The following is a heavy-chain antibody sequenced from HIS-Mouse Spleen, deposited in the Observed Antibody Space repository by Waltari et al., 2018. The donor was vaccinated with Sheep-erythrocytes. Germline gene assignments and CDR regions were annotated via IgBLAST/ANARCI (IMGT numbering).Heavy chain of an antibody. CDR2: IYYSGST. J-gene: IGHJ4*02. V-gene: IGHV4-39*01. D-gene: IGHD3-22*01. Sequence: QLQLQESGPGLVKPSETLSLTCTVSGGSISSSSYYWGWIRQPPGKGLEWIGSIYYSGSTYYNTSKNQFSLKLSSVTAADTAVYYCARLYYYDSSGYYFDYWGQGTLVTVSS. CDR3: ARLYYYDSSGYYFDY. CDR1: GGSISSSSYY.